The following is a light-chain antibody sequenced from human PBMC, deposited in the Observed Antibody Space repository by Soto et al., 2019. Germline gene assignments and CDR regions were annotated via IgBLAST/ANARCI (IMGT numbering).Light chain of an antibody. CDR2: DAS. J-gene: IGKJ1*01. Sequence: EIVLTQSPATLSLSPGERATLSCRASQSVSSYLAWYKQKPGQAPRLLIYDASNRATGIPARFSGSGSGTDFPLTISRLEPEDFAVYYCQQRSNLPPGTCGQGTQVEIK. CDR3: QQRSNLPPGT. V-gene: IGKV3-11*01. CDR1: QSVSSY.